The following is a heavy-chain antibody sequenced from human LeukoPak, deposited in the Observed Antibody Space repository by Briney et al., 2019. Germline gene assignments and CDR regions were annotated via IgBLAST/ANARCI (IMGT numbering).Heavy chain of an antibody. D-gene: IGHD2-2*01. V-gene: IGHV1-18*01. CDR3: AREGAGCSSTSCPSEFGGY. CDR1: GYTFTSYG. CDR2: ISAYNGNT. Sequence: GASVKVSCKASGYTFTSYGISWVRQAPGQGLEWMGWISAYNGNTNYAQKLQGRVTMTTDTSTSTAYMELRSLRSDDTAVYYCAREGAGCSSTSCPSEFGGYWGQGTLVNVSS. J-gene: IGHJ4*02.